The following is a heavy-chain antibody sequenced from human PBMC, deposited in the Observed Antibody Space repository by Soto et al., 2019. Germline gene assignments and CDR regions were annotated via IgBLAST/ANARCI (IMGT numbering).Heavy chain of an antibody. J-gene: IGHJ6*02. V-gene: IGHV3-74*01. CDR3: ARGVYDFWLMDV. Sequence: QPGGFLRLSSAASGFTFSSDRMNWVRQAPRKGLVWVSCINSNGSSTSYADSVKGRFTISRDNAKNTLYLQMNSLRAEDTAVYYCARGVYDFWLMDVWGQGTTVTVSS. CDR1: GFTFSSDR. D-gene: IGHD3-3*01. CDR2: INSNGSST.